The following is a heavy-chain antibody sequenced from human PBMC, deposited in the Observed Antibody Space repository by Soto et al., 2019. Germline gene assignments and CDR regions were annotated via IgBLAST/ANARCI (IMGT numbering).Heavy chain of an antibody. Sequence: QVQLVQSGAEMKEPGSSVKVSCKTSGGTFSSSAISWLRQAPRQGLEWMGGIIPLFRTPDYAQKFQGRVTIAADESTSTAYMELSSLRSEDTAVYYCARDNDRLQLGGNYYYILDVWGQGTTINVSS. CDR3: ARDNDRLQLGGNYYYILDV. CDR1: GGTFSSSA. D-gene: IGHD4-4*01. J-gene: IGHJ6*02. V-gene: IGHV1-69*12. CDR2: IIPLFRTP.